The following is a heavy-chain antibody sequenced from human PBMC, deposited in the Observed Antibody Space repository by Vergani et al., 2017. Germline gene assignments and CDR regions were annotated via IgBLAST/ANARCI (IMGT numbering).Heavy chain of an antibody. V-gene: IGHV4-61*02. D-gene: IGHD3-10*01. CDR2: IYTSGST. Sequence: QVQLQESGPGLVKPSQTLSLTCTVSGGSISSGSYYWSWIRQPAGKGLEWIGRIYTSGSTNYNPSLKSRVTISVDTSKNQFSLKLSSLTAADTAVYYCARDNGAVDYWGQGTLVTVSS. CDR3: ARDNGAVDY. J-gene: IGHJ4*02. CDR1: GGSISSGSYY.